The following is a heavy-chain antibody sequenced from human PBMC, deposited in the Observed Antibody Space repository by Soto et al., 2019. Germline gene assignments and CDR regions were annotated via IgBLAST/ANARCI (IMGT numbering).Heavy chain of an antibody. CDR3: AREWGRSYYYGMDV. J-gene: IGHJ6*02. CDR2: LIDDGYFQ. V-gene: IGHV3-30-3*01. CDR1: GFIFSAYA. Sequence: QVQLVDSGGGVVQPERSLRLSCRASGFIFSAYAIHWVRQAPGRGLEWVAVLIDDGYFQYYADSVKGRFTISSDKSNNTEYLHMGSMRVDDTAVYYCAREWGRSYYYGMDVWGQGTTVIVSS. D-gene: IGHD3-10*01.